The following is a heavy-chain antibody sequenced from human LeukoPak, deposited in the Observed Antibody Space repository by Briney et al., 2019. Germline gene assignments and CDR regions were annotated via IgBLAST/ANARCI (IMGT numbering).Heavy chain of an antibody. CDR3: ARRPYSSGPDY. CDR2: IYYSGST. CDR1: GGSISSYY. J-gene: IGHJ4*02. V-gene: IGHV4-59*12. D-gene: IGHD6-19*01. Sequence: SETLSLTCTVSGGSISSYYWTWIRQPPEKGLEWIGYIYYSGSTYYNPSLKSRVTISVDTSKNQFSLKLSSVTAADTAVYYCARRPYSSGPDYWGQGTLVTVSS.